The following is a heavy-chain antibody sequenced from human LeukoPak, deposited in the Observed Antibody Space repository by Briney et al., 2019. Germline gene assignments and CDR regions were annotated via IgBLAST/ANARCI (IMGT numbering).Heavy chain of an antibody. D-gene: IGHD1-1*01. V-gene: IGHV4-39*07. CDR2: ISYSGST. J-gene: IGHJ6*03. CDR1: GGSISSSSYY. CDR3: ATNDREGLLSSYYYYMDV. Sequence: SETLSLTCTVSGGSISSSSYYWGWIRQPPGKGLEWIGSISYSGSTYYNPSLKSRVTISVDTSKNQFSLKLSSVTAADTAVYYCATNDREGLLSSYYYYMDVWGKGTTVTVSS.